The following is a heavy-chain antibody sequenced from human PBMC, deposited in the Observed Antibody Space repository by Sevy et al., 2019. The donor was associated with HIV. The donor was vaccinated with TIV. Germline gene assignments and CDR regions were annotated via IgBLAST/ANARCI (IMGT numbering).Heavy chain of an antibody. D-gene: IGHD5-12*01. V-gene: IGHV3-49*03. CDR3: TRGLATADTPEYYFDY. CDR1: GFTFDDYA. CDR2: ITRNSYEAYGGTT. J-gene: IGHJ4*02. Sequence: GGSLRLSCTTSGFTFDDYAMSWFRQAPGKGLEWVAFITRNSYEAYGGTTDYAASVKGRFIISSDDYKSVAYLQMNSLKTEDTAVYYCTRGLATADTPEYYFDYWGQGTLVTVSS.